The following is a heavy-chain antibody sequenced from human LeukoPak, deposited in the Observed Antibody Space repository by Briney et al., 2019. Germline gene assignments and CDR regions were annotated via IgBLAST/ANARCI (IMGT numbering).Heavy chain of an antibody. CDR2: IKSKTDGGTT. J-gene: IGHJ4*02. CDR1: GFTFSSAW. V-gene: IGHV3-15*01. D-gene: IGHD6-19*01. CDR3: TTEAQWLVRRGGDY. Sequence: GGSLRLSCAASGFTFSSAWMSWVRQAPGKGLEWVGRIKSKTDGGTTDYAAPVKGRFTISRDDSKNTLYLQMNSLKTEDTAVYYCTTEAQWLVRRGGDYWGQGTLVTVSS.